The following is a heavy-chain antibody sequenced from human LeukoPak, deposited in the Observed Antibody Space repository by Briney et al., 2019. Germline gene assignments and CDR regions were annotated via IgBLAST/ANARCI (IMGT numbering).Heavy chain of an antibody. CDR2: IKQDGSEK. V-gene: IGHV3-7*01. J-gene: IGHJ4*02. CDR3: ARRGYSYGYDY. CDR1: GFTVSSNY. Sequence: GGSLRLSCAASGFTVSSNYMSWVRQAPGKGLEWVANIKQDGSEKYYVDSVKGRFTISRDNAKNSLYLQMNSLRAEDTAVYYCARRGYSYGYDYWGQGTLVTVSS. D-gene: IGHD5-18*01.